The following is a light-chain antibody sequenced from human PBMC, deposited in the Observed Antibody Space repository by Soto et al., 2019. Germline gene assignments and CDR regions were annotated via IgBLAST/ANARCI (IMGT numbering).Light chain of an antibody. Sequence: DIQITQSPSSLSASVGDRVTITCRASQSISSYLNWYQQKQGKSPKLLIYAASSLQSGVPSRFSGSGSGTDFTLTISSLQPEDFETYYCQQSYSNPPTFGQGTKVDIK. J-gene: IGKJ1*01. CDR3: QQSYSNPPT. V-gene: IGKV1-39*01. CDR1: QSISSY. CDR2: AAS.